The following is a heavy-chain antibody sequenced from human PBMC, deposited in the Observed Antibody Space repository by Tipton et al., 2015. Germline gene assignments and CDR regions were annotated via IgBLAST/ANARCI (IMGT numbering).Heavy chain of an antibody. CDR3: ARDPEARPTVTPI. V-gene: IGHV4-59*01. Sequence: TLSLTCTVSGASISGYYWNWIRQPPGKGLEWIGYIHYSGNTNYNSSLKSRVTISVDTSKNEFSLKLTSVTAADTAVYYCARDPEARPTVTPIWGQGTLVTVSS. J-gene: IGHJ4*02. D-gene: IGHD2-21*02. CDR2: IHYSGNT. CDR1: GASISGYY.